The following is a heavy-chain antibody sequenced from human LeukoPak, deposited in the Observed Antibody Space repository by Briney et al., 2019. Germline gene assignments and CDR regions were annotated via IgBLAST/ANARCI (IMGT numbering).Heavy chain of an antibody. V-gene: IGHV4-4*07. D-gene: IGHD3-10*01. J-gene: IGHJ6*02. CDR3: ARETRIRGVSVRESHYFYYYGMDV. CDR2: IYANGDT. Sequence: TSETLSLTCTVSGGSIDNFYWTWIRQPAGRGLEWIGRIYANGDTNYNPSLRRRLTLSVATSRNQFSLSLTSVTAADTAVYYCARETRIRGVSVRESHYFYYYGMDVWGQGTTVIVSS. CDR1: GGSIDNFY.